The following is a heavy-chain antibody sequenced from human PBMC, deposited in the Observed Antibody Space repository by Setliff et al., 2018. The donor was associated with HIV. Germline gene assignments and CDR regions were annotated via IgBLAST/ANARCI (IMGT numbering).Heavy chain of an antibody. CDR1: GFTFSRYA. V-gene: IGHV3-30*03. CDR2: MSTGGGIK. D-gene: IGHD1-26*01. Sequence: GGSLRLSCAVSGFTFSRYAMSWVRQAPGKGLEWVAVMSTGGGIKICADSVKGRFTISRDNSRNTLFLQMNNLRPEDTATYYCVRDPIEGSPDYFDYWGQGALVTVSS. CDR3: VRDPIEGSPDYFDY. J-gene: IGHJ4*02.